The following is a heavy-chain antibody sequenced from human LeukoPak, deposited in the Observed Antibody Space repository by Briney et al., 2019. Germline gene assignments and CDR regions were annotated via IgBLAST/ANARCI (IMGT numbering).Heavy chain of an antibody. Sequence: SVKVSCKASGGTFSSYAISWVRQAPGQGLEWMGGFIPIFGTANYAQKFQGRVTITTDESTSTAYMELSSLRSEDTAVYYCARVRCSSTSCYVVSAFDIWGQGTMVTVSS. D-gene: IGHD2-2*01. CDR1: GGTFSSYA. J-gene: IGHJ3*02. CDR2: FIPIFGTA. V-gene: IGHV1-69*05. CDR3: ARVRCSSTSCYVVSAFDI.